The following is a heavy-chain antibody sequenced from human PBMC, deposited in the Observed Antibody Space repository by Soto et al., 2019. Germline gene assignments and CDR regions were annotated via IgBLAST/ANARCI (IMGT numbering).Heavy chain of an antibody. CDR1: GFTFSDHY. V-gene: IGHV3-7*04. CDR2: IKHDGSEK. J-gene: IGHJ4*02. Sequence: GGSLRLSCAASGFTFSDHYMDWVRQAPGKGLEWVANIKHDGSEKYYVDSVKGRFTISRDNGKNSVYLQMNSLRAEDTALYYCARRNWELLHFDYWGQGTLVTVSS. CDR3: ARRNWELLHFDY. D-gene: IGHD1-26*01.